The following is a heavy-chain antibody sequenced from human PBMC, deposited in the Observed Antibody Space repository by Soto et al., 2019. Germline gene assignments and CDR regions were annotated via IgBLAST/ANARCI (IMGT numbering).Heavy chain of an antibody. J-gene: IGHJ6*02. CDR3: ASQSYYYDSSGYYHASGMDV. CDR2: IHYSGST. Sequence: PSETLSLTCVVSGGSISSGGYSWSWIRQPPGKGLEWIGYIHYSGSTYYNPSLKSRVTISVDTSKNQFSLKLSSVTAADTAVYYCASQSYYYDSSGYYHASGMDVWGQGTTVTVSS. D-gene: IGHD3-22*01. V-gene: IGHV4-30-2*03. CDR1: GGSISSGGYS.